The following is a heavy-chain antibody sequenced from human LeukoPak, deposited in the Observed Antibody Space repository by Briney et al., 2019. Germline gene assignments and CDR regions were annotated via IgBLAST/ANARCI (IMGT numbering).Heavy chain of an antibody. CDR2: INHSGST. V-gene: IGHV4-34*01. D-gene: IGHD2-2*02. CDR3: ARYCSSTSCYIFDY. J-gene: IGHJ4*02. Sequence: SETLSLTCAVYGGSFSGYYWSWIRQPPGKGLEWIGEINHSGSTNYDPSLKSRVTISVDTSKNQFSLKLSSVTAADTAVYYCARYCSSTSCYIFDYWGQGTLVTVSS. CDR1: GGSFSGYY.